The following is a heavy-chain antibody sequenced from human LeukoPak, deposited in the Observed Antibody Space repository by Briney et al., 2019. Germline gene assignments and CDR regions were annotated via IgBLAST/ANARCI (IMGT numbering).Heavy chain of an antibody. CDR3: ARENYGSGSYQYYFDY. D-gene: IGHD3-10*01. CDR1: GFTFSSYA. V-gene: IGHV3-23*01. J-gene: IGHJ4*02. CDR2: ISGSGDTT. Sequence: PGGSLRLSCAASGFTFSSYAMSWVRQAPGKGLERVSHISGSGDTTYYADSVKGRFTISRDNSKNTLYLQMNSLRADDTAVYYCARENYGSGSYQYYFDYWGQGTLVTVSS.